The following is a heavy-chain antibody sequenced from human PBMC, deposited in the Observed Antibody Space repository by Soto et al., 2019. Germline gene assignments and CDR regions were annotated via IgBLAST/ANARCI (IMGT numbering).Heavy chain of an antibody. CDR2: FDPEDGET. CDR3: ATGRRITMFRGVMTLHFHYYYYYGMDV. V-gene: IGHV1-24*01. Sequence: ASVKVSCKVSGYTLTELSMHWVRQAPGKGLEWMGGFDPEDGETIYAQKFQGRVTMTEDTSTDTAYMELSSLRSEDTAVYYCATGRRITMFRGVMTLHFHYYYYYGMDVWGQGTTVTVSS. CDR1: GYTLTELS. D-gene: IGHD3-10*01. J-gene: IGHJ6*02.